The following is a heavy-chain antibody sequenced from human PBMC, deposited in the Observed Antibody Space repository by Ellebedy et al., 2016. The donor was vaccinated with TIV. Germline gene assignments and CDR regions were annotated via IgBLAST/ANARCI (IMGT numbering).Heavy chain of an antibody. CDR3: AKDRLGIATPGFYNHYYGLDV. CDR1: GLTFEAYA. D-gene: IGHD3-9*01. Sequence: PGGSLRLSCAASGLTFEAYAMYWVRQAPGKGLEWVSLISGDGISPKYADSVKGRFSISRDNSKDFLYLQMDGLRTEDTALYFCAKDRLGIATPGFYNHYYGLDVWGQGTTVTV. J-gene: IGHJ6*02. CDR2: ISGDGISP. V-gene: IGHV3-43*02.